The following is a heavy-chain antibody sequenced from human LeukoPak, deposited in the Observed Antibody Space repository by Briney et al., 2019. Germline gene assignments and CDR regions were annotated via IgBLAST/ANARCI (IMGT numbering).Heavy chain of an antibody. J-gene: IGHJ4*02. CDR1: GFTFSDYW. CDR2: INGDGSTT. D-gene: IGHD3-10*01. V-gene: IGHV3-74*01. CDR3: ARGADHGGSYYPD. Sequence: PGGSLRLSCAASGFTFSDYWMHWVRQVPGKGPVWVSRINGDGSTTNYADSVKGRFTISRDNAKNTLYLQMSSLRVEDTAVYYCARGADHGGSYYPDWGQGTRVTVSS.